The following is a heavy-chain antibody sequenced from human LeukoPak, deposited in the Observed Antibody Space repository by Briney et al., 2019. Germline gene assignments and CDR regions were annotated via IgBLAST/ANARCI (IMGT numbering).Heavy chain of an antibody. D-gene: IGHD4-17*01. Sequence: PGGSLRLSCAASGFTFSSYWMSWVRQAPGKGLEWVANIKQDGSEKYYVDSVKGRFTISRDNAKNSLYLQMNSLRAEDTAVYYCARELSDYGDYVRWFDPWGQGTLVTVSS. CDR3: ARELSDYGDYVRWFDP. V-gene: IGHV3-7*03. J-gene: IGHJ5*02. CDR2: IKQDGSEK. CDR1: GFTFSSYW.